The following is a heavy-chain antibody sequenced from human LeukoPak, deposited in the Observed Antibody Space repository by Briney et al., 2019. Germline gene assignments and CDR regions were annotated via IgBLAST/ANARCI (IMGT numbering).Heavy chain of an antibody. J-gene: IGHJ4*02. Sequence: PGRSLRLSCAASGFTFDDYAMHWVRQAPGKGLEWVSGISWNSGSIGYADSVKGRFTISRDNAKNSLYLQMNSLRAEDTALYYCAKVPSDGYNSGFDYWGQGTLVTVSS. CDR1: GFTFDDYA. CDR3: AKVPSDGYNSGFDY. V-gene: IGHV3-9*01. D-gene: IGHD5-24*01. CDR2: ISWNSGSI.